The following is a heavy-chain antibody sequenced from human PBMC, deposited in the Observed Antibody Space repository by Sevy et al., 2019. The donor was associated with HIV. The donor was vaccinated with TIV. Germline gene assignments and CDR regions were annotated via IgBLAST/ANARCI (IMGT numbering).Heavy chain of an antibody. D-gene: IGHD2-15*01. CDR1: GFTFSSYG. J-gene: IGHJ4*02. Sequence: GGSLRLSCAASGFTFSSYGMHWVRQAPGKGLEWVAVISYDGSNKYYADSVKGRFTISRDNSKNTLDLQMNSLRAEDTAVYYCAKELSSIVVVVAAIDYWGQGTLVTVSS. CDR3: AKELSSIVVVVAAIDY. CDR2: ISYDGSNK. V-gene: IGHV3-30*18.